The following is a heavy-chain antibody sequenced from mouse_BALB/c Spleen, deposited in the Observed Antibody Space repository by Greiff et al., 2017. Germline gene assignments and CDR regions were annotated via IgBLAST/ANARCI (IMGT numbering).Heavy chain of an antibody. D-gene: IGHD2-1*01. CDR1: GFAFSSYD. CDR2: ISSGGGST. CDR3: ARGDGNYVDWYFDV. Sequence: EVKVVESGGGLVKPGGSLKLSCAASGFAFSSYDMSWVRQTPEKRLEWVAYISSGGGSTYYPDTVKGRFTISRDNAKNTLYLQMSSLKSEDTAMYYCARGDGNYVDWYFDVWGAGTTVTVSS. V-gene: IGHV5-12-1*01. J-gene: IGHJ1*01.